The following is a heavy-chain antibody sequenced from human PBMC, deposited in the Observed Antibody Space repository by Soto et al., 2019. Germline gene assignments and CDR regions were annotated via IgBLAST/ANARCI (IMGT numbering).Heavy chain of an antibody. J-gene: IGHJ5*02. D-gene: IGHD2-2*01. V-gene: IGHV3-33*01. Sequence: GGSLRLSCAASGFTFSSYGMHWVRQAPGKGLEWVAVIWYDGSNKYYADSVKGRFTISRDNSKNTLYLQMNSLRAEDTAVYYCARATPGSDCSSTSCRTGDWFDPWGQGTLVTVSS. CDR1: GFTFSSYG. CDR2: IWYDGSNK. CDR3: ARATPGSDCSSTSCRTGDWFDP.